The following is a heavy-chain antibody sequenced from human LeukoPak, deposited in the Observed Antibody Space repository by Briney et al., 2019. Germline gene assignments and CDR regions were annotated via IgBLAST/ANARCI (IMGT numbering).Heavy chain of an antibody. D-gene: IGHD6-6*01. J-gene: IGHJ4*02. CDR3: AKDPSIAARGIDY. Sequence: GGSLRLSCAASGFTFSSFAMSWVRQAPGKGLEWVSAISSSGSSRPNSDSVKGRFTISRDNSKNTLYLQMNSLRAEDTAVYYCAKDPSIAARGIDYWGQGTLVTVSS. CDR1: GFTFSSFA. CDR2: ISSSGSSR. V-gene: IGHV3-23*01.